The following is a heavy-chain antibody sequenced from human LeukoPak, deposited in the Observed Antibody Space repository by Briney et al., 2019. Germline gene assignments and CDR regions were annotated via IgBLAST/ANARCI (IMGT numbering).Heavy chain of an antibody. Sequence: GGSLRLSCAASGFTFSSQAMSWVRQAPGKGLEWVSAISISGGSTYYADSVKGRFTISRDNSKNTLYLQMNSLRPEDTAVYYCANEIRPNDHWGQGTLVTVSS. J-gene: IGHJ4*02. CDR1: GFTFSSQA. CDR3: ANEIRPNDH. V-gene: IGHV3-23*01. CDR2: ISISGGST. D-gene: IGHD4-17*01.